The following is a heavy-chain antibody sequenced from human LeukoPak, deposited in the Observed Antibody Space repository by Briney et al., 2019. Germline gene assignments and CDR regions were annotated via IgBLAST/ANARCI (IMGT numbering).Heavy chain of an antibody. J-gene: IGHJ3*02. Sequence: GGSLRLSCAASGFTVSSNYMSWVRQAPGKGLEWVSVIYSGGSTYYADSVKGRFTISRDNSKNTLYLQMNSLRAEDTAVYYCARWGDYYDSSGYYDAFDIWGQGTMVTVYS. D-gene: IGHD3-22*01. V-gene: IGHV3-66*02. CDR1: GFTVSSNY. CDR2: IYSGGST. CDR3: ARWGDYYDSSGYYDAFDI.